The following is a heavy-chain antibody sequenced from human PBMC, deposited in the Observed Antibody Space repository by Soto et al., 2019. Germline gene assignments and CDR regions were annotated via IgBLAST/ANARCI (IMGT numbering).Heavy chain of an antibody. CDR1: GGSISSSNW. CDR3: AKDNVLLWFGELGPFDY. Sequence: SETLSLTCAVSGGSISSSNWWSWVRQPPGKGLEWIGEIYHSGSTNYNPSLKSRFTISRDNSKNTLYLQMNSLRAEDTAVYYCAKDNVLLWFGELGPFDYWGQGTLVTVSS. D-gene: IGHD3-10*01. J-gene: IGHJ4*02. CDR2: IYHSGST. V-gene: IGHV4-4*02.